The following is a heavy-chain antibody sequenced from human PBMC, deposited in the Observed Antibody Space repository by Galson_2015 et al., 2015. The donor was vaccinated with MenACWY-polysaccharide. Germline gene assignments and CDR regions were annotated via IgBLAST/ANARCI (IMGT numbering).Heavy chain of an antibody. CDR2: IIPIAQMT. CDR1: GGSFSDHG. D-gene: IGHD2-15*01. Sequence: SVKVSCKASGGSFSDHGFSWVRQAPGQGLEWVARIIPIAQMTHYAQRFQGRVTITADTSTRTVYLELTSLKFEDSAVYFCARAECSGTTCYFGDWGQGTLVTVSS. V-gene: IGHV1-69*04. CDR3: ARAECSGTTCYFGD. J-gene: IGHJ4*02.